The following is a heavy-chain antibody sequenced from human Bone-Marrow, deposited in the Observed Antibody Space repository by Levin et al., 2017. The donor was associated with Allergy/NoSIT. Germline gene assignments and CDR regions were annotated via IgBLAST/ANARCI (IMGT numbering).Heavy chain of an antibody. D-gene: IGHD5-18*01. J-gene: IGHJ4*02. CDR2: IKSDGTS. CDR3: ARGTSADTSMGPSR. CDR1: GFIFSSDW. V-gene: IGHV3-74*01. Sequence: PGGSLRLSCTASGFIFSSDWMHWVRQAPGKGLLWVSRIKSDGTSNYADSVKGRFTISRDNAKNTLYLQMNSLRAEDTAVYYCARGTSADTSMGPSRGGQGTLVTVSS.